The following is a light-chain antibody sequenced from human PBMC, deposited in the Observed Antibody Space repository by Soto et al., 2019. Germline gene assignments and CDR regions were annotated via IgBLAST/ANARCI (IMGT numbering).Light chain of an antibody. V-gene: IGKV3-20*01. J-gene: IGKJ1*01. Sequence: EIVLTQSPGTLSLSPGERATLSCRASQSVSSNYLAWYQQIPGQTPRLLIYGASSRATGIPDRFSGSGPGTDFTLTISRLEPEDFAVYYCQQYGSSHWTFGQGTKVEFK. CDR2: GAS. CDR1: QSVSSNY. CDR3: QQYGSSHWT.